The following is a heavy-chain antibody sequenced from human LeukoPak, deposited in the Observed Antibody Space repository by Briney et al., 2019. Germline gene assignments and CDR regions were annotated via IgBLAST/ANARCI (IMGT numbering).Heavy chain of an antibody. V-gene: IGHV1-18*01. CDR1: GYTFTSYG. CDR3: ARDSAVVTAIHYYYYYGMDV. D-gene: IGHD2-21*02. CDR2: ISAYNGNT. J-gene: IGHJ6*02. Sequence: ASVKVSCKASGYTFTSYGISWVRQAPGQGLEWMGWISAYNGNTNYAQKLQGRVTMTTDTSTSTAYMELRSLRSDDTAVYYCARDSAVVTAIHYYYYYGMDVWGQGTTVTVSS.